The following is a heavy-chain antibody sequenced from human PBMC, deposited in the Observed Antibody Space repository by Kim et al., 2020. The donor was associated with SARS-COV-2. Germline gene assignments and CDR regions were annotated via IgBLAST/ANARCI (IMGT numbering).Heavy chain of an antibody. CDR2: INPSGGST. CDR3: ARAYYGSGSGGF. J-gene: IGHJ4*02. Sequence: ASVKVSCKASGYTFNDYYIHWVRQAPGQGLEWMGTINPSGGSTTYAQKFQGRFTMTRDTSTRTIYMELRSLRSEDTAIYYCARAYYGSGSGGFWGQGTLVTVSS. V-gene: IGHV1-46*02. CDR1: GYTFNDYY. D-gene: IGHD3-10*01.